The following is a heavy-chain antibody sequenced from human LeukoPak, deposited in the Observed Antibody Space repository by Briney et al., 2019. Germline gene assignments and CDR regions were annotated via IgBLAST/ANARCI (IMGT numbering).Heavy chain of an antibody. J-gene: IGHJ4*02. CDR1: GFTFSSYG. Sequence: PGGSLRLSCAASGFTFSSYGMHWVRQAPGKGLEWVAFIRYDGSNKYYADSVKGRFTISRDNSKNTLYLQMNSLRAEDTAVYYCAKDFGPAAPRYFDYWGQGTLVTVSS. CDR2: IRYDGSNK. D-gene: IGHD2-2*01. V-gene: IGHV3-30*02. CDR3: AKDFGPAAPRYFDY.